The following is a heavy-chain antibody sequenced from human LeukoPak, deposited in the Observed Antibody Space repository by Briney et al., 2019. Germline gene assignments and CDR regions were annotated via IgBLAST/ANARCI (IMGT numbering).Heavy chain of an antibody. Sequence: GGSLRLSCAASGFTFDDYAMHWVRQGPGKGLEWVSGMNWNGVNTHYADSVKGRFTISRENAQNSLYLQMRSLRPEDTALYYCVKADCSSTSCLTGSWGQGTPVIVSS. V-gene: IGHV3-9*01. CDR1: GFTFDDYA. CDR3: VKADCSSTSCLTGS. J-gene: IGHJ5*02. D-gene: IGHD2-2*01. CDR2: MNWNGVNT.